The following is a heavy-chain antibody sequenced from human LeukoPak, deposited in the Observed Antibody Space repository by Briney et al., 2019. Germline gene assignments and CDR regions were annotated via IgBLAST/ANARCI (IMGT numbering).Heavy chain of an antibody. CDR1: GGTFNSYT. Sequence: GASVKVSCKASGGTFNSYTISWVRQAPGQGLEWMGRIIPILGIANYAQKFQGRVTITADTSTSTAYMELSSLRSEDTAAYYCASRDSVVVVAATNTFNIWGQGTMVTVSS. D-gene: IGHD2-15*01. V-gene: IGHV1-69*02. CDR3: ASRDSVVVVAATNTFNI. J-gene: IGHJ3*02. CDR2: IIPILGIA.